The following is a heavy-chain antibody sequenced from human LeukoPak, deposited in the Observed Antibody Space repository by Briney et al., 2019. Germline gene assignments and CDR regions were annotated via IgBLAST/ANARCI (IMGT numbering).Heavy chain of an antibody. J-gene: IGHJ4*02. V-gene: IGHV4-59*08. CDR2: IYSSGYS. CDR1: GGSLSSFY. CDR3: ARHRGPHVGRME. Sequence: SETLSLTCSISGGSLSSFYWSWIRQPLGKGLEWIGYIYSSGYSNYNPSLKSRVTISIDTSKTQFSLKLSSVTAADTAVYYCARHRGPHVGRMEWGQGTQVTVSS. D-gene: IGHD3-3*01.